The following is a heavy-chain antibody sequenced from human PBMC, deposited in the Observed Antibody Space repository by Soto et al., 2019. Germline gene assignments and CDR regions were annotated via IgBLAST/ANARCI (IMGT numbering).Heavy chain of an antibody. D-gene: IGHD2-8*02. CDR3: ERVKHTGLSYRWFDP. J-gene: IGHJ5*02. Sequence: PXETLSLTCPVSGASISGYYWSWIRQPSGKGLEYIGLVHSSGSVNYSPSLNSRVSMSVDTSQNQFSLELISVTAADTAVYFCERVKHTGLSYRWFDPWGQGTLVTVSS. CDR2: VHSSGSV. CDR1: GASISGYY. V-gene: IGHV4-4*07.